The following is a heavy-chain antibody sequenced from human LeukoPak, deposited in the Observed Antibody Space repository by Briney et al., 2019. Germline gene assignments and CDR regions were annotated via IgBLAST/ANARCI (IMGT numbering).Heavy chain of an antibody. CDR3: ARRYYYYGMDV. Sequence: XTLSXTCAVYGGSFSGYYWSWIRQPPGKGLEWIGEINHSGSTNYNPSLKSRVTISVDTSKNQFSLKLSSVTAADTAVYYCARRYYYYGMDVWGQGTTVTVSS. V-gene: IGHV4-34*01. CDR1: GGSFSGYY. CDR2: INHSGST. J-gene: IGHJ6*02.